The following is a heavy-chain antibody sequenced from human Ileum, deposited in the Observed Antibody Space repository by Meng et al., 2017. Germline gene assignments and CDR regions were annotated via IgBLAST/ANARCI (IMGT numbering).Heavy chain of an antibody. CDR1: GYTFRSYD. CDR3: AGRRPYGDYPISNY. Sequence: QVELVELGAEVEKPGASVKVSCKASGYTFRSYDINWVRQATGQGLEWMGWMNPNSGNTNYAQKFHGRVTMTRNTSISTAYLELSSLISEDTAIYYCAGRRPYGDYPISNYWGQGTLVTVSS. J-gene: IGHJ4*02. CDR2: MNPNSGNT. D-gene: IGHD4-17*01. V-gene: IGHV1-8*01.